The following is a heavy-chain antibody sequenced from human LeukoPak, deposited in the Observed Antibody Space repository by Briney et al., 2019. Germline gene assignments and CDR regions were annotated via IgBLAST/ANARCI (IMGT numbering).Heavy chain of an antibody. CDR1: GYTFASYY. D-gene: IGHD4-17*01. J-gene: IGHJ5*02. Sequence: GASVKVSCKASGYTFASYYMHWVRQAPGHGLEWLGIINPSGGSTSYAQKFPGRVTMTRDTSTSTVYMELSSPRSEDTAVYYCVTTVTRRREWGFDPWGQGTLVTVSS. CDR2: INPSGGST. CDR3: VTTVTRRREWGFDP. V-gene: IGHV1-46*01.